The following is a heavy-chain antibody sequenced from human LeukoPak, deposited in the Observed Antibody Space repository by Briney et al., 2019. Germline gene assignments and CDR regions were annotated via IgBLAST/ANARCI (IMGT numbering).Heavy chain of an antibody. CDR2: ISGSGGST. Sequence: GGSLRLSCAASGFTFSSYGMSWVRQAPGQGLEWVSAISGSGGSTYYADSVKGRFTISRDNSKNTLYLQMNSLRAEDTAVYYCAKDQYGSGKNNFDYWGQGTLVTVSS. V-gene: IGHV3-23*01. J-gene: IGHJ4*02. CDR1: GFTFSSYG. D-gene: IGHD3-10*01. CDR3: AKDQYGSGKNNFDY.